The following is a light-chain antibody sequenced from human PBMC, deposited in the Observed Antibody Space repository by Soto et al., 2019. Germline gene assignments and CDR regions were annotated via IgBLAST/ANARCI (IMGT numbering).Light chain of an antibody. V-gene: IGKV3-15*01. CDR2: GAF. CDR1: QSVSSN. J-gene: IGKJ1*01. CDR3: QQYNDWPLT. Sequence: EIAMTQSPVTLSVSPGERATLSCRASQSVSSNLAWYQQKPGQAPSLLIYGAFTRATGVPARFSGTGSGTEVTLTISSLQSEDFALYYCQQYNDWPLTFGQGTKVDI.